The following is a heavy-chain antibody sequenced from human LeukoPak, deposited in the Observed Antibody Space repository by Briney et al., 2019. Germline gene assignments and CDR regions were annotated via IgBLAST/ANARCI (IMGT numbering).Heavy chain of an antibody. D-gene: IGHD6-13*01. CDR1: GGTLNSYT. V-gene: IGHV1-69*02. J-gene: IGHJ3*02. CDR2: IIPILGIA. CDR3: TRVSPTIAAAGTWADAFDI. Sequence: SVKVYCKASGGTLNSYTISWVRQAPGQGLEWMGRIIPILGIANYAQKFQGRVTITADKSTSTAYMELSSLRSEDTAVYYCTRVSPTIAAAGTWADAFDIWGQGTMVTVSS.